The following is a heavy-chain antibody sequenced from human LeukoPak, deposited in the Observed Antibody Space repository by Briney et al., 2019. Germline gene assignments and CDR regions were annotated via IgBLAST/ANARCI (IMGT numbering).Heavy chain of an antibody. J-gene: IGHJ4*02. D-gene: IGHD2-2*01. CDR3: ARGGLDFYCSSTSCYFDY. CDR1: GGSFSGYY. V-gene: IGHV4-34*01. Sequence: SETLSLTCAVYGGSFSGYYWSWIRQPPGKGLEWIGEINHSGSINYNPSLKSRVTISVDTSKNQFSLKLSSVTAADTAVYYCARGGLDFYCSSTSCYFDYWGQGTLVTVSS. CDR2: INHSGSI.